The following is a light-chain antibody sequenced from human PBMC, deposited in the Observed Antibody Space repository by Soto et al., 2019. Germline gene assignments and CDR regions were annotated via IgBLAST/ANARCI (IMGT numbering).Light chain of an antibody. J-gene: IGLJ3*02. CDR2: EGS. CDR3: CSYAGSSTFWV. Sequence: QSALTQPASVSGSPGQPITISCTGPSSDVGTYNLVSWYQQHPGKAPKLMIYEGSRRPSGVSNRFSGSKSGNTASLTISGLQAEDEADYYCCSYAGSSTFWVFGGGTKLTVL. CDR1: SSDVGTYNL. V-gene: IGLV2-23*03.